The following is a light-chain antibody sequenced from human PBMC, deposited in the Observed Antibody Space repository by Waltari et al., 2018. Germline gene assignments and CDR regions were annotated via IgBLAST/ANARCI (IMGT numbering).Light chain of an antibody. CDR1: SSDDGVYYL. J-gene: IGLJ3*02. CDR2: DVY. V-gene: IGLV2-23*02. Sequence: SALTQPAPVSGYPGRSITIPCSGTSSDDGVYYLCFWFQQHRGKAPKLTIYDVYRRPSGVSIRFSGSKSGNTASLTISGLQAEDEADYYCCSYGGRGTYTWVFGGGTKLTVL. CDR3: CSYGGRGTYTWV.